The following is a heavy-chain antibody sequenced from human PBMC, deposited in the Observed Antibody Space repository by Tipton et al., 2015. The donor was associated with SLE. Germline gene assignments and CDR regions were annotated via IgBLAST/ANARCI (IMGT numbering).Heavy chain of an antibody. CDR1: GGSISSYY. Sequence: PGLVKPSETLSLTCTVSGGSISSYYWSWIRQPPGKGLEWIGYIHHSGSTNYNPSLQSRVTISIDTSKGQFSLRLTSLTAADTAVYYCARALTDWGLVYYFDYWGRGTLVTVSS. CDR3: ARALTDWGLVYYFDY. V-gene: IGHV4-59*01. J-gene: IGHJ4*02. D-gene: IGHD3-9*01. CDR2: IHHSGST.